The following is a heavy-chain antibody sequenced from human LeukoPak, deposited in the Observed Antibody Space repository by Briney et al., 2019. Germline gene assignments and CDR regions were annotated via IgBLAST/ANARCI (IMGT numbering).Heavy chain of an antibody. V-gene: IGHV4-34*01. CDR2: INHSGST. D-gene: IGHD3-22*01. CDR1: GGSISSYY. J-gene: IGHJ4*02. Sequence: SETLSLTCTVSGGSISSYYWSWIRQPPGKGLEWIGEINHSGSTNYNPSLKSRVTISVGTSKNQFSLKLSSVTAADTAVYYCARRDSSGYYYDYWGQGTLVTVSS. CDR3: ARRDSSGYYYDY.